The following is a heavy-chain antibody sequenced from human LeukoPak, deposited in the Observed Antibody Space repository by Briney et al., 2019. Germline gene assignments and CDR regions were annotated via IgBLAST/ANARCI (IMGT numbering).Heavy chain of an antibody. CDR1: GFTFSSYA. CDR2: ISYDVSNK. V-gene: IGHV3-30-3*01. J-gene: IGHJ4*02. CDR3: ARVSGYDFDC. D-gene: IGHD5-12*01. Sequence: GGSLRLSCAASGFTFSSYAMHWVRQAPGKGLEWVALISYDVSNKYYADSVKGRFTISRDNSKSTLYLQMNSLRAEDTAVYYCARVSGYDFDCWGQGTLVTVSS.